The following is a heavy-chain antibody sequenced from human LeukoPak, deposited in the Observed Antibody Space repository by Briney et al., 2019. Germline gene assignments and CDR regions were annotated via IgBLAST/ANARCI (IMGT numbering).Heavy chain of an antibody. J-gene: IGHJ4*02. CDR3: ARGLKRGLAAAGRFDY. D-gene: IGHD6-13*01. CDR2: IHHSGNT. CDR1: GDSVSNKNW. Sequence: SGTLSLTCGVSGDSVSNKNWWNWVRQPPGKGLEWIGEIHHSGNTNYNSSLKSRVTISVDTSKNQFSLKLSSVTAADTAVYYCARGLKRGLAAAGRFDYWGQGTLVTVSS. V-gene: IGHV4-4*02.